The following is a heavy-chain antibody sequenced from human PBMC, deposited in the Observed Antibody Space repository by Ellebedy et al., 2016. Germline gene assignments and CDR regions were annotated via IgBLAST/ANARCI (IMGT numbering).Heavy chain of an antibody. CDR1: GYGFSNYW. V-gene: IGHV5-51*01. D-gene: IGHD6-13*01. CDR3: ARQVVAAADYYGMDV. CDR2: IYPGDSDT. Sequence: GESLKISXKGSGYGFSNYWIGWVRQMPGKGLEWMGIIYPGDSDTRYSPSFQGQVTISADKSISTAYLQWSSLKASDTAMYYCARQVVAAADYYGMDVWGQGTTVTVSS. J-gene: IGHJ6*02.